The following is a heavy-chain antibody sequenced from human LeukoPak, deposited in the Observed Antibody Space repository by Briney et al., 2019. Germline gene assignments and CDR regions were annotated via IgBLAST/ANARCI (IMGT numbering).Heavy chain of an antibody. J-gene: IGHJ4*02. D-gene: IGHD6-13*01. Sequence: SETLSLTCTVSGGSISTYYWNWIRQPPGKGLEWIGYIYYSGATNYTPSLKSRVPISVDTSKNQFSLKLSSVTAADTAVYYCARGVYIAAAQYGFWGQGTLVTVSS. CDR1: GGSISTYY. V-gene: IGHV4-59*01. CDR3: ARGVYIAAAQYGF. CDR2: IYYSGAT.